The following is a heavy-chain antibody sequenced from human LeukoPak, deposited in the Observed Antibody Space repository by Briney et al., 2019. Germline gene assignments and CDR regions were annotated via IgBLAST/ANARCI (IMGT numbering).Heavy chain of an antibody. CDR3: ASAPVVVVAATRYYYYGMDV. V-gene: IGHV1-69*13. CDR1: GGTFSSYA. Sequence: SVKVSCKASGGTFSSYAFSWVRQAPGQGLEWMGGITPIVGTTNYAQMFQGRVTITADESTSTAYMELSSLRSEDTAVYYCASAPVVVVAATRYYYYGMDVWGQGTTVTVPS. D-gene: IGHD2-15*01. CDR2: ITPIVGTT. J-gene: IGHJ6*02.